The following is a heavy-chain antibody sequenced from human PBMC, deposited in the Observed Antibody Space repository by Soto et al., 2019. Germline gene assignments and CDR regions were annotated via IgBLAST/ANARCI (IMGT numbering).Heavy chain of an antibody. Sequence: GGSLRLSCAVSGFTFSTNWMHWVRQAPGKGMVWVSRIKSDGSSTTYADCVKGRFTISRDNAKNTLYLQMNSLRAEDTAVYCCARGFSGFDPWGQGALVTVSS. CDR2: IKSDGSST. V-gene: IGHV3-74*03. CDR1: GFTFSTNW. J-gene: IGHJ5*02. CDR3: ARGFSGFDP. D-gene: IGHD1-26*01.